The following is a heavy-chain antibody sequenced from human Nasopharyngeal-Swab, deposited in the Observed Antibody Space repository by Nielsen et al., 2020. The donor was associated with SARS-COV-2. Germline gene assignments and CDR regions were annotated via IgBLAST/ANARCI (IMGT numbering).Heavy chain of an antibody. D-gene: IGHD2-21*02. J-gene: IGHJ4*02. Sequence: WIRQPPGKGPEWVAVISYGGSNEYYADSVKGRFTISRDNSKNTLYLQMNSLRVEDTAVYYCARDPCGGDCLTYYFDSWGQGTLVTVSS. CDR2: ISYGGSNE. CDR3: ARDPCGGDCLTYYFDS. V-gene: IGHV3-30*04.